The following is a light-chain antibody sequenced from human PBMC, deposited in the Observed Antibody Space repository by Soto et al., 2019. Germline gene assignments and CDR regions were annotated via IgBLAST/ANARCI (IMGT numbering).Light chain of an antibody. Sequence: DIQMTQSPSTLSASVGDRVTITCRASQSISSWLAWYQQKPGKAPKLLIYAASSLESGVPSRFSGSGSGTEFTLTISSLQPEDFATYYCQQYNSSPRTFGQGTKVEIK. CDR1: QSISSW. CDR3: QQYNSSPRT. V-gene: IGKV1-5*01. CDR2: AAS. J-gene: IGKJ1*01.